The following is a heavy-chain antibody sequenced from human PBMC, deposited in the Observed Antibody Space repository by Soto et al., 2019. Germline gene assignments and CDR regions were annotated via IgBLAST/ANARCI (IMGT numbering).Heavy chain of an antibody. CDR1: GYSFTSYW. D-gene: IGHD4-17*01. CDR2: IYPGDSDT. CDR3: ARGPHPHDYGVDDAFDI. Sequence: PGESLKISCKGSGYSFTSYWIGWVRQMPGKGLEWMGIIYPGDSDTRYSPSFQGQVTISADKSISTAYLQWSSLKASDTAMYYCARGPHPHDYGVDDAFDIWGQGTMVTVSS. V-gene: IGHV5-51*01. J-gene: IGHJ3*02.